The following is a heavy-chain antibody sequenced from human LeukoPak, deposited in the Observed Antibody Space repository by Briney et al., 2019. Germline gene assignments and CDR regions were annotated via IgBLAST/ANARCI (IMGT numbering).Heavy chain of an antibody. CDR3: AKDYRDGYINRYNWFDP. V-gene: IGHV3-23*01. Sequence: GGSLRLSCAASGFTFSSYAMSWVRQAPGKGLEWVSAISGSGGSTYYADSVKGRFTISRDNSKNTLYLQMNSLRAEDTAVYYCAKDYRDGYINRYNWFDPWGQGTLVTVSS. J-gene: IGHJ5*02. CDR1: GFTFSSYA. D-gene: IGHD5-24*01. CDR2: ISGSGGST.